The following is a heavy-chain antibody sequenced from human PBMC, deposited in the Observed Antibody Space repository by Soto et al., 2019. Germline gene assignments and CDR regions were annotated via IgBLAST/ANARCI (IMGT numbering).Heavy chain of an antibody. CDR3: AADFVLGSGSLGH. D-gene: IGHD3-10*01. CDR1: GCPFSSYS. J-gene: IGHJ4*02. V-gene: IGHV3-21*01. Sequence: GGSLRLSCAASGCPFSSYSMNWVRQAPGKGLEWVSSTSSSSSYIYYADSVKGRFTISRDNAKNTLYLQMNSLRADDTAVYYCAADFVLGSGSLGHWGQGTLVTV. CDR2: TSSSSSYI.